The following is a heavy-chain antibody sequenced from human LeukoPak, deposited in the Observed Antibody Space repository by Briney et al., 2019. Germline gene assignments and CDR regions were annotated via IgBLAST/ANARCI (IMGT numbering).Heavy chain of an antibody. D-gene: IGHD1-26*01. CDR1: GASISGSGYY. Sequence: SETLSLTRAVSGASISGSGYYWGWIRQPPGKGLEWIGNIYSSGSTYYNASLQSRVTISIDTSKNQFSLRLNSVTAADTAMYYCAKSGGYGLIDYWGQGTRVTVSS. CDR3: AKSGGYGLIDY. CDR2: IYSSGST. V-gene: IGHV4-39*01. J-gene: IGHJ4*02.